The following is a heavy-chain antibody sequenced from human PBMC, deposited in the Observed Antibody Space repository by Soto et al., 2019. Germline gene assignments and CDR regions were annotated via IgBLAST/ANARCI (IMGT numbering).Heavy chain of an antibody. Sequence: GGSLRLSCAAPGFTFNSYWMNWVRQAPGKGLEWVANIKQDGSEKYYVDSVKGRFTISRDNAKNSLYLQMNSLRADDTAVYYCARDPSTVTTDYWGQGTLVTVSS. CDR1: GFTFNSYW. V-gene: IGHV3-7*01. CDR3: ARDPSTVTTDY. J-gene: IGHJ4*02. CDR2: IKQDGSEK. D-gene: IGHD4-17*01.